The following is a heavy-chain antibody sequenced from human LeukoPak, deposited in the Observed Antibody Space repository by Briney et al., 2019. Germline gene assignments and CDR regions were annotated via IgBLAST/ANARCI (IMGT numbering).Heavy chain of an antibody. CDR1: GFTFSRYW. CDR3: ARDMYGEEVFDI. CDR2: INSDGSTT. Sequence: GGSLRLSCAASGFTFSRYWIHWVRQAPGKELVWVSRINSDGSTTDYADSVKGRFTISRDNAKNTLYLQMNSLRAEDTALYYCARDMYGEEVFDIWAKGQLSPSLQ. V-gene: IGHV3-74*01. J-gene: IGHJ3*02. D-gene: IGHD2-8*01.